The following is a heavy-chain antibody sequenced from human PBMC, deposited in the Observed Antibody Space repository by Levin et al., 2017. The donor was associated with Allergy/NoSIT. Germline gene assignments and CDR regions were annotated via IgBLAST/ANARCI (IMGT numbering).Heavy chain of an antibody. CDR2: INHSGST. V-gene: IGHV4-34*01. CDR1: GGSFSGYY. D-gene: IGHD2-15*01. CDR3: ARCSGGSWTAPFDY. Sequence: SQTLSLTCAVYGGSFSGYYWSWIRQPPGKGLEWIGEINHSGSTNYNPSLKSRVTISVDTSKNQFSLKLSSVTAADTAVYYCARCSGGSWTAPFDYWGQGTLVTVSS. J-gene: IGHJ4*02.